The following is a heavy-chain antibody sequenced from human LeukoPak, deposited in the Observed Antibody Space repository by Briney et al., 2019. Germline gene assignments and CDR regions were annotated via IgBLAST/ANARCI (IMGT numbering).Heavy chain of an antibody. J-gene: IGHJ4*02. D-gene: IGHD1-26*01. CDR3: AKKEGSGSYGSDY. V-gene: IGHV3-30*02. Sequence: GGSLRLSCAASGFTFSSYGMQWVRQAPGKGLEWVAFIRYDGSNKYYADSVKGRFTISRDNSKNTLYLQMNSLRAEDTAVYYCAKKEGSGSYGSDYWGQGTLVAVSS. CDR1: GFTFSSYG. CDR2: IRYDGSNK.